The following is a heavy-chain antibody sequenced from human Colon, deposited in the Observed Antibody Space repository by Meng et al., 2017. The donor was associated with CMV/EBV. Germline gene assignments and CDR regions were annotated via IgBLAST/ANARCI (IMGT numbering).Heavy chain of an antibody. J-gene: IGHJ4*02. Sequence: GESLKISCAASGFTFSSYEMNWVRQAPGKGLEWVSYISSSGSNIYYADSVKGRFTISRDNAKNSLYLQMNSLRAEDTAVYYCARDKGDYVFEGSPYWGQGTLVTVSS. CDR2: ISSSGSNI. CDR1: GFTFSSYE. V-gene: IGHV3-48*03. D-gene: IGHD4-17*01. CDR3: ARDKGDYVFEGSPY.